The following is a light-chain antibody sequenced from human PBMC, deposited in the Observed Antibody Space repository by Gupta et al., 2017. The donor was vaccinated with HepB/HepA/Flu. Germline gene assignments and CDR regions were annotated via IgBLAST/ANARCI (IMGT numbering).Light chain of an antibody. Sequence: SYELTQPPSVSVSPGQTASITCSGDKLGDKYACWYQQKPGQSPVLVIYQDSKRPSGIPERFSGSNSGNTATLTISGTQAMEEADYYCQAWDRRTVVFGGGTKLTVL. CDR2: QDS. CDR1: KLGDKY. J-gene: IGLJ2*01. V-gene: IGLV3-1*01. CDR3: QAWDRRTVV.